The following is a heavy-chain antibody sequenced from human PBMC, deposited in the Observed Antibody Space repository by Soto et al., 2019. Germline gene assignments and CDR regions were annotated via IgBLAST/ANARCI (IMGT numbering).Heavy chain of an antibody. CDR2: IYSGGST. CDR1: GFTVSSNY. CDR3: ARGRIAARPNWFDP. Sequence: GGSLRLSCAASGFTVSSNYMSWVRQAPGKGLEWVSVIYSGGSTYYADSVKGRFTISRDNSKNTLYLQMNSLRAEDTAVYYCARGRIAARPNWFDPWGQGTLVTVSS. J-gene: IGHJ5*02. D-gene: IGHD6-6*01. V-gene: IGHV3-53*01.